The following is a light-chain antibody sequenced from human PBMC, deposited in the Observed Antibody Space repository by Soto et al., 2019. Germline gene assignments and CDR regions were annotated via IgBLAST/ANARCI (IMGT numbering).Light chain of an antibody. Sequence: QSALTQPASVSGSPGQSITISCTGTSSDVGNYNYVSWYQQHPGNAPKLMIYDVSNRLSGVSNRFSGSKSGYTASLTISGLQAEDEADYYCSSYASSSIYVVGTGTKLTVL. J-gene: IGLJ1*01. V-gene: IGLV2-14*03. CDR3: SSYASSSIYV. CDR2: DVS. CDR1: SSDVGNYNY.